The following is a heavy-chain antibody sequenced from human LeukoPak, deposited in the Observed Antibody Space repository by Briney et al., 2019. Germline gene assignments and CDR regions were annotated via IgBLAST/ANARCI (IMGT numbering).Heavy chain of an antibody. CDR1: GGTFSSYA. D-gene: IGHD5-18*01. CDR3: AGDGYSYGDNGEDY. J-gene: IGHJ4*02. Sequence: SVKVSCKASGGTFSSYAISWVRQAPGQGLEWMGRIIPIFGTANYARKFHGRVTITTDESTSTAYMELSSLRSDDTAVYYCAGDGYSYGDNGEDYWGQGTLVTVSS. V-gene: IGHV1-69*05. CDR2: IIPIFGTA.